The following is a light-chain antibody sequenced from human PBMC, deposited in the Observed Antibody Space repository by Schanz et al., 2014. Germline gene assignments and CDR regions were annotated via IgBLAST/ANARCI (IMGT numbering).Light chain of an antibody. V-gene: IGLV2-8*01. CDR2: EVT. CDR1: SSDIGNYNY. CDR3: SSYGGNLGV. J-gene: IGLJ1*01. Sequence: QSVLTQPPSASGSPGQSVTISCTGTSSDIGNYNYVSWYQQHPGQAPKLVIYEVTKRPSGVPDRFSGSKSGNTASLTVSGLQAEDEADYYCSSYGGNLGVFGTGTKLTVL.